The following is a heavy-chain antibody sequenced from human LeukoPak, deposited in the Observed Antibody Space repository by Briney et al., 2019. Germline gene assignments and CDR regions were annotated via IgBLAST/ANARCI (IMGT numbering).Heavy chain of an antibody. V-gene: IGHV3-49*03. Sequence: PGRSLRLSCTASGFTFGDYDMSWFRQAPGKGLEWVGFIRSKAYGGTTEYAASVKGRFTISRDDSKSIAYLQMNSLKTEDTAVYFCTREKGMGTITPGYWGQGTPVTVSS. CDR3: TREKGMGTITPGY. D-gene: IGHD5-24*01. CDR2: IRSKAYGGTT. J-gene: IGHJ4*02. CDR1: GFTFGDYD.